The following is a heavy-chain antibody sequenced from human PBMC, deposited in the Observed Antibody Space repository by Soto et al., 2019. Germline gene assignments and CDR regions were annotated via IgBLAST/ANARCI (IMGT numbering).Heavy chain of an antibody. V-gene: IGHV1-69*04. CDR3: ARDGTEDYYYYYMDV. J-gene: IGHJ6*03. CDR2: IIPILGIA. D-gene: IGHD2-8*02. CDR1: GGTFSSYT. Sequence: SVKVSCKASGGTFSSYTISWVRQAPGQGLEWMGRIIPILGIANYAQKFQGRVTITADKSTSTAYMELSSLRSEDTAVYYCARDGTEDYYYYYMDVWGKGTTVTVSS.